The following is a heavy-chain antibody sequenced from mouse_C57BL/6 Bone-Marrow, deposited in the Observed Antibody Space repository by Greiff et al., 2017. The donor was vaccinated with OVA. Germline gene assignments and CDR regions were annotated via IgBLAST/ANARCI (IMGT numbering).Heavy chain of an antibody. D-gene: IGHD1-1*01. CDR2: IHPSDSDT. V-gene: IGHV1-74*01. J-gene: IGHJ3*01. CDR3: AIGPYYYGRISFAY. Sequence: QVQLQQSGAELVKPGASVKVSCKASGYTFTSYWMHWVKQRPGQGLEWIGRIHPSDSDTKYNQKFKGKATLTVDKSSSTAYMPLSSLSSADSAVYYCAIGPYYYGRISFAYWGQGTLVTVSA. CDR1: GYTFTSYW.